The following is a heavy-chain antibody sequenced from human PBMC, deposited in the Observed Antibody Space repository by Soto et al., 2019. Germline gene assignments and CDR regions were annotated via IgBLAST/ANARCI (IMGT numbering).Heavy chain of an antibody. D-gene: IGHD2-15*01. Sequence: GGSLRLSCAASGFTFSNAWMNWVRQAPGKGLEWVGRIKSKTDGGTTDYAAPVKGRFTISRDDSKNTLYLQMNSLKTEDTAVYYCATGYCSGGSCSLYYFDHWGQGTLVTVSS. CDR2: IKSKTDGGTT. CDR3: ATGYCSGGSCSLYYFDH. J-gene: IGHJ4*02. CDR1: GFTFSNAW. V-gene: IGHV3-15*07.